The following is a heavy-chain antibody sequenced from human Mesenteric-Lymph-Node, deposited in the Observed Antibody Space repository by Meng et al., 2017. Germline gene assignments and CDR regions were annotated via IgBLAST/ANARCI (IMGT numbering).Heavy chain of an antibody. CDR2: IYYSGST. Sequence: HLQESGPGRVKPSPTLSLTCTVSGGSISSGGYYWSWIRQHPGKGLEWIGYIYYSGSTYYTPSLKSRVTISMDTSKNQFSLKLTSVTAADTAVYFCARTNYGDYNWFDPWGQGTLVTVSS. CDR3: ARTNYGDYNWFDP. J-gene: IGHJ5*02. D-gene: IGHD4-17*01. CDR1: GGSISSGGYY. V-gene: IGHV4-31*03.